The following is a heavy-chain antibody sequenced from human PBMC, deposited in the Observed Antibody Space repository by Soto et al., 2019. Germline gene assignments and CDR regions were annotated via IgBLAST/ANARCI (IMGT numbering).Heavy chain of an antibody. CDR3: CYPLVVIIS. D-gene: IGHD3-22*01. CDR2: ITARGTTT. CDR1: GFTFSNFA. Sequence: EVQLLESGGGLVQPGGSLRLSCAASGFTFSNFAMTWVRQAPGKGLDWVSSITARGTTTYYADSVKGRFTISRDNSNNPLYLQMNRLRAEDTAVYFCCYPLVVIISWGQGTLMTVSP. J-gene: IGHJ5*02. V-gene: IGHV3-23*01.